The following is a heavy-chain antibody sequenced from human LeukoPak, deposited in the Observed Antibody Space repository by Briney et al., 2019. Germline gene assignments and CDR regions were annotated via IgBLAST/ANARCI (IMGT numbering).Heavy chain of an antibody. D-gene: IGHD1-26*01. CDR3: AKDHSGSYEMYYFDY. CDR2: ISWNSGSI. J-gene: IGHJ4*02. Sequence: GGSLRLSCAASGFIFSSYGMHWVRQAPGKGLEWVSGISWNSGSIGYADSVKGRFTISRDNAKNSLYLQMNSLRAEDMALYYCAKDHSGSYEMYYFDYWGQGTLVTVSS. V-gene: IGHV3-9*03. CDR1: GFIFSSYG.